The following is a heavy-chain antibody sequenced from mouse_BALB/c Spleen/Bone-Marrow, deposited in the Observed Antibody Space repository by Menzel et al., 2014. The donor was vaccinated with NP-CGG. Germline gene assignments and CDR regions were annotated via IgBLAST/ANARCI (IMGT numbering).Heavy chain of an antibody. D-gene: IGHD2-1*01. V-gene: IGHV1-87*01. CDR2: IYPGDGDT. J-gene: IGHJ3*01. Sequence: VQLQESGAELARPGASVKLPCKASGYTFTSYWMQWVKQRPGQGLEWIGAIYPGDGDTRYTQKFKGKATLTADKSSSTAYMQLSSLASEDSAVYYCAYGTPFAYWGQGTLVTVSA. CDR1: GYTFTSYW. CDR3: AYGTPFAY.